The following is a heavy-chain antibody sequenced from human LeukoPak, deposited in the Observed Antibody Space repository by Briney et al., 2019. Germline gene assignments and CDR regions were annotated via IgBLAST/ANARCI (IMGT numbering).Heavy chain of an antibody. J-gene: IGHJ4*02. CDR2: ISDSGDST. Sequence: GGSLRLSCAASGFTFSSYAMNRVRQAPGKGPEWVSGISDSGDSTYYADSVKGRFTISRDNSKNTLYLQMNSLRAEDTAVYYCAKDLYIAARPVNDYWGQGTLVTVSS. D-gene: IGHD6-6*01. CDR1: GFTFSSYA. V-gene: IGHV3-23*01. CDR3: AKDLYIAARPVNDY.